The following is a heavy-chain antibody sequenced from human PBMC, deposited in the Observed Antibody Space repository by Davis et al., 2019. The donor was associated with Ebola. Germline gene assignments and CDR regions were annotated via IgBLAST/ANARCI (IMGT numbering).Heavy chain of an antibody. CDR2: IWYDGSNK. CDR1: GFTFSDYY. CDR3: ARQITMVRGAIAGPYYYYYGMDV. V-gene: IGHV3-33*08. Sequence: GESLKISCAASGFTFSDYYMSWVRQAPGKGLEWVAVIWYDGSNKYYADSVKGRFTISRDNAKNSLYLQMNSLRAEDTAVYYCARQITMVRGAIAGPYYYYYGMDVWGKGTTVTVSS. J-gene: IGHJ6*04. D-gene: IGHD3-10*01.